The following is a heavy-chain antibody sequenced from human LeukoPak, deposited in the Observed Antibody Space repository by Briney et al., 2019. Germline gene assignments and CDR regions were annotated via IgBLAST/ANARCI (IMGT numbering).Heavy chain of an antibody. CDR1: GFTFSSYG. V-gene: IGHV3-33*01. D-gene: IGHD6-6*01. Sequence: PGRSLRLSCAASGFTFSSYGMHWVRQAPGKGLEWVAVIWYDGSNKYYADSVKGRFTISRDNAKNPLYLQVISLRAEDTAVYYCARGPSIAARYDAFDIWGQGTMVTVSS. J-gene: IGHJ3*02. CDR2: IWYDGSNK. CDR3: ARGPSIAARYDAFDI.